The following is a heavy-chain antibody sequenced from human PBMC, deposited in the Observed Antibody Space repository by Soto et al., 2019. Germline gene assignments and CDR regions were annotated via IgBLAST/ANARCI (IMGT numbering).Heavy chain of an antibody. J-gene: IGHJ3*02. V-gene: IGHV1-58*02. D-gene: IGHD1-26*01. CDR2: IVVGSGNT. CDR3: ARGGNSGSYWPGDAFDI. CDR1: GFTFTSSA. Sequence: SVKVSCKASGFTFTSSAMQWVRQARGQRLEWIGWIVVGSGNTNYAQKFQGWVTMTRDTSISTAYMELSRLRSDDTAVYYCARGGNSGSYWPGDAFDIWGQGTMVTVSS.